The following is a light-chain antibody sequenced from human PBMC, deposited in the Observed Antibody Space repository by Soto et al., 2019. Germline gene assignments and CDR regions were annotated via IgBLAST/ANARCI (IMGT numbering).Light chain of an antibody. V-gene: IGKV3-20*01. CDR2: GAS. Sequence: EIVLTQSPGTLSLSPGERATLSCRASQSVSSSYFAWYQQKPGQAPRLVIYGASRMATGIPDRFSGSGSGTDVTHTISRLEAEDFAVFDCQHYEAFGLGTKLEIK. CDR1: QSVSSSY. CDR3: QHYEA. J-gene: IGKJ2*01.